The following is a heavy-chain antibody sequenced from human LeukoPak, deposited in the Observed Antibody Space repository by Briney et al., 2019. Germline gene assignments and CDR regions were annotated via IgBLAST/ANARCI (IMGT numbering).Heavy chain of an antibody. Sequence: SETLSLTCTVSGGSISSYYWSWIRQPAGKGLERIGRIYTSGSTNYNPSLKSRVTMSVDTSKNQFSLKLSSVTAADTAVYYCARGGKLERRPSYYYYGMDVWGKGTTVTVSS. CDR2: IYTSGST. CDR1: GGSISSYY. D-gene: IGHD1-1*01. J-gene: IGHJ6*04. CDR3: ARGGKLERRPSYYYYGMDV. V-gene: IGHV4-4*07.